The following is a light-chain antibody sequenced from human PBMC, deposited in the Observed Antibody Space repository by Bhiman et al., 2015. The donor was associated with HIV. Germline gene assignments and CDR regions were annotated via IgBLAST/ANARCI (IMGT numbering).Light chain of an antibody. Sequence: QSALTQPASVSGSPGESITISCTGTRSDIGNYAYVSWYQQHPGRAPKLMIYDVTKRPSGVSNRFSGSKSGSTASLTISGLQAEDEADYYCSSYTSDSTWVFGGGTTLTVL. CDR2: DVT. CDR3: SSYTSDSTWV. V-gene: IGLV2-14*03. CDR1: RSDIGNYAY. J-gene: IGLJ3*02.